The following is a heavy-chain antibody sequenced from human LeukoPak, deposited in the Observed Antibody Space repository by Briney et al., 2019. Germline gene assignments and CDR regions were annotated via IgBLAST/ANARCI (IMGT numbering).Heavy chain of an antibody. CDR3: ARHYYGSGSYLYYYYYMDV. J-gene: IGHJ6*03. Sequence: SETLSLTCTVSGYSISSGYYWGWIRQPPGKGLEWIGSIYHSGSTYYNPSLKSRVTISVDTSKNQFSLKLSSVTAADTAVYYCARHYYGSGSYLYYYYYMDVWGKGTTVTISS. V-gene: IGHV4-38-2*02. D-gene: IGHD3-10*01. CDR1: GYSISSGYY. CDR2: IYHSGST.